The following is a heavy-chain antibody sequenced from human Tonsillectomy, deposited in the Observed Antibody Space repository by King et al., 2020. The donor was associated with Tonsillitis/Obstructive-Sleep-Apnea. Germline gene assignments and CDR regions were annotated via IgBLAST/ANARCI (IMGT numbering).Heavy chain of an antibody. J-gene: IGHJ3*02. CDR1: GFTFSSYG. CDR2: IWYDGSNK. V-gene: IGHV3-33*01. Sequence: QLVQSGGGVVQPGRSLRLSCAASGFTFSSYGMHWVRQAPGKGLEWVAVIWYDGSNKYYADSVKGRFTISRDNSKNTLYLQMNSLRAKDTAVYYCARDPTDDYIWGSYRPAFDIWGQGTMVTVSS. D-gene: IGHD3-16*02. CDR3: ARDPTDDYIWGSYRPAFDI.